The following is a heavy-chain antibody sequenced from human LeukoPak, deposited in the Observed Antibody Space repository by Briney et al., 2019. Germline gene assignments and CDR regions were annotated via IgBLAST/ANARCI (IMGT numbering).Heavy chain of an antibody. D-gene: IGHD1-26*01. J-gene: IGHJ3*01. CDR2: ISHTGTA. Sequence: PSETLSLTCSVSGGSISSFDWYWIRQPPGKGLEWIGTISHTGTAYYNPSLESRVTISVDTSKDQFSLKVNSVTAADRAVYYCARGTYRGSFFHASSLWGQGTMVSVSS. V-gene: IGHV4-39*01. CDR1: GGSISSFD. CDR3: ARGTYRGSFFHASSL.